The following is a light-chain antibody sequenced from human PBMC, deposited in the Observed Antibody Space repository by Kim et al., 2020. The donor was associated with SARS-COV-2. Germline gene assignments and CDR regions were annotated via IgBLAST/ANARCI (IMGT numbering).Light chain of an antibody. CDR3: MQASYWPYN. J-gene: IGKJ2*01. CDR2: QVS. V-gene: IGKV2-30*02. Sequence: PASISCTSSQNLLHSDGNTYYLSWFHQRPGQSPRRLISQVSKRDSGVPARFSGNWSDTAFTLTITRVEAEDLGFYYGMQASYWPYNFGQGTNLEI. CDR1: QNLLHSDGNTY.